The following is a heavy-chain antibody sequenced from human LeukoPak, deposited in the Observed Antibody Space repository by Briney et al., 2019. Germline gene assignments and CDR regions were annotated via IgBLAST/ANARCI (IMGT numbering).Heavy chain of an antibody. CDR1: GITFSGSA. CDR2: IRSRANNYAT. Sequence: PGGSLRLSCAASGITFSGSAMHWVRQASGKGLEWVGHIRSRANNYATAYAASLKGRFSVSRDDSKNTAYLYMNNLETEDTAIYYCSSQVDGVGYYPDYWGQGTLVTVSS. V-gene: IGHV3-73*01. J-gene: IGHJ4*02. D-gene: IGHD3-22*01. CDR3: SSQVDGVGYYPDY.